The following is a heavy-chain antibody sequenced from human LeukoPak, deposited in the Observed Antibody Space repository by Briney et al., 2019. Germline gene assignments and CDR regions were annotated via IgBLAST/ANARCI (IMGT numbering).Heavy chain of an antibody. CDR3: ARACGGDCYRGLDL. Sequence: PGGSLRLSCAASGFTVSSNYMSWVRQAPGKGLERVSVIYSGGSTYYADSVKGRFTISRDNSKNTLYLQMNSLRAEDTAVYYCARACGGDCYRGLDLWGQGTLVTVSS. CDR2: IYSGGST. J-gene: IGHJ5*02. V-gene: IGHV3-66*01. D-gene: IGHD2-21*02. CDR1: GFTVSSNY.